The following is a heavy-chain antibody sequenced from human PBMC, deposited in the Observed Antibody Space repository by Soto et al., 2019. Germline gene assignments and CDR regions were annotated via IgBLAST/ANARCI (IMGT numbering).Heavy chain of an antibody. Sequence: EVQLLESGGGLVQPGGSLRLSCAASGFTFSLYAMSWVRQAPGKGLEWVSGISGSGGSTYSADSVKGRVTISRDSSKNTLSLQMNSLRAEDTAVYFCARAIRHGGNSGCWGQGTLVTVSS. CDR3: ARAIRHGGNSGC. D-gene: IGHD1-1*01. J-gene: IGHJ4*02. CDR1: GFTFSLYA. CDR2: ISGSGGST. V-gene: IGHV3-23*01.